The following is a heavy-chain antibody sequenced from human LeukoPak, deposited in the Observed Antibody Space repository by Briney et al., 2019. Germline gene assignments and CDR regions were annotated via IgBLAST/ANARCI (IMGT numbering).Heavy chain of an antibody. CDR3: VRGATAVTRHLDW. Sequence: PGGSLRLSCAASGFTFSGYSMTWVRQAPGKGLEWVSTISSDSRHIYDADSAKGRFTISRDSAKNPLYLQMNTLRPENTAVDYCVRGATAVTRHLDWWGQGTLVTVSS. V-gene: IGHV3-21*01. CDR1: GFTFSGYS. CDR2: ISSDSRHI. D-gene: IGHD4-23*01. J-gene: IGHJ4*02.